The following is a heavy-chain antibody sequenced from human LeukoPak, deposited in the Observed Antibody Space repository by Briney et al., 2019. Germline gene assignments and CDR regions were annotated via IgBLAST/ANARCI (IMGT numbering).Heavy chain of an antibody. V-gene: IGHV1-8*01. Sequence: VASVKVSCKASGYTFTSYDINWVRQATGQGLGWMGWMNPNSGNTGYAQKFQGRVTMTRNTSISTAYMELSSLRSEDTAVYYCARGFDDILTGEYYYYYMDVWGKGTTVTISS. J-gene: IGHJ6*03. D-gene: IGHD3-9*01. CDR1: GYTFTSYD. CDR3: ARGFDDILTGEYYYYYMDV. CDR2: MNPNSGNT.